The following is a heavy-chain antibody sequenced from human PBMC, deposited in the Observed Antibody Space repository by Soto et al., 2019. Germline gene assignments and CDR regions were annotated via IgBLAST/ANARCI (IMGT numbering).Heavy chain of an antibody. CDR3: ARDRGCSGGICYRDLGY. CDR1: GFTFSSYS. Sequence: EVQLVESGGGLVQPGGSLRLSCAASGFTFSSYSMSWVRQAPGKGLEWVSYISSISNTIYYVDSVKGRITISSDNAKNSLDLQMNSLSAEDTAVYYCARDRGCSGGICYRDLGYWGQGTLVTVSS. D-gene: IGHD2-15*01. V-gene: IGHV3-48*01. J-gene: IGHJ4*02. CDR2: ISSISNTI.